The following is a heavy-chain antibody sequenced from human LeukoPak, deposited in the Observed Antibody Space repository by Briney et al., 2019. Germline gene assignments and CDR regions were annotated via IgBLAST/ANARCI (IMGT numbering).Heavy chain of an antibody. J-gene: IGHJ4*02. CDR1: GFTFSSYA. D-gene: IGHD6-19*01. CDR3: AKDATGYSSGGGYFDY. Sequence: GALRLSCAASGFTFSSYAMSWVRRAPGKGLEWVSTISTAGYSTYYADSVKDRFTISRDNSENTLYLQMNSLRPEDTAMYYCAKDATGYSSGGGYFDYWGQGALVTVSS. CDR2: ISTAGYST. V-gene: IGHV3-23*01.